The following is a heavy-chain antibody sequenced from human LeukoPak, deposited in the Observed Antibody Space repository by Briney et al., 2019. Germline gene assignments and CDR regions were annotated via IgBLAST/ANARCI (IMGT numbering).Heavy chain of an antibody. D-gene: IGHD2-15*01. Sequence: GGSLRLSCAASGFTFSNAWMSWVRQAPGKGLEWVGRIKSKTDGGTTDYAAPVKGRFSISRDDSRNTLYLQMNTVKTEDTAVYYCTTKRRSCSGGSCPPGYWGQGTLVTVSS. CDR1: GFTFSNAW. J-gene: IGHJ4*02. CDR3: TTKRRSCSGGSCPPGY. V-gene: IGHV3-15*01. CDR2: IKSKTDGGTT.